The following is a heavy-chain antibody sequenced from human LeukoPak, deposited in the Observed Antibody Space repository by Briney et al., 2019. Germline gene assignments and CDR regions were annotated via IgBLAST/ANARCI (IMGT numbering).Heavy chain of an antibody. J-gene: IGHJ6*02. V-gene: IGHV4-34*01. CDR2: INHSGST. CDR1: GGSFSGYY. CDR3: AREGVGYCSGGSCPVWGMDV. D-gene: IGHD2-15*01. Sequence: SETLSLTCAVYGGSFSGYYWSWIRQPPGKGLEWIGEINHSGSTNYNPSLKSRVTISVDTSKNQFSLKLSSVTAADTAVYYCAREGVGYCSGGSCPVWGMDVWGQGTTVTVSS.